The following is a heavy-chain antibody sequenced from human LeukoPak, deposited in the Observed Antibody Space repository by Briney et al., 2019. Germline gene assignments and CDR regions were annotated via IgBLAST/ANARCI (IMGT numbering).Heavy chain of an antibody. J-gene: IGHJ4*02. D-gene: IGHD3-10*01. CDR3: AGGYYGSGSYEGFDY. CDR2: ISAYNGNT. Sequence: GASVKVSCKASGYTFTSYGISWVRQAPGQGLEWMGRISAYNGNTNYAQKLQGRVTMTTDTSTSTAYMELRSLRSDDTAVYYCAGGYYGSGSYEGFDYWGQGTLVTVSS. V-gene: IGHV1-18*01. CDR1: GYTFTSYG.